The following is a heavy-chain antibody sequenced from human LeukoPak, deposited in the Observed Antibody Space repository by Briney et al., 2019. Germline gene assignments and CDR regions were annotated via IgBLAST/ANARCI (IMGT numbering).Heavy chain of an antibody. Sequence: SETLSLTCTVSGGSISSSSYYWGWIRQPPGKRLEWTGGISYSGSTYYNPSLKSRVTMSVDTSKNQFSLKLNSVNAADTAVYLRAKGPLYYWGQGILVTVSS. V-gene: IGHV4-39*07. J-gene: IGHJ4*02. CDR3: AKGPLYY. CDR2: ISYSGST. CDR1: GGSISSSSYY.